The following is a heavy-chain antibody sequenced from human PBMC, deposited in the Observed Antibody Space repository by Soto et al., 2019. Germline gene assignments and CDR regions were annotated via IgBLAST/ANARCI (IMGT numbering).Heavy chain of an antibody. CDR2: INGYNGNT. CDR1: GYTFSSYG. J-gene: IGHJ6*02. CDR3: AKMGDVPYYYYGMDV. Sequence: ASVKVSCKGSGYTFSSYGITWVRQAPGQGLEWMGWINGYNGNTNYAQKFQGRVTMTTDTSTSTAYMELRSLRSDDTAVYYCAKMGDVPYYYYGMDVWGQGTTVTVSS. D-gene: IGHD3-16*01. V-gene: IGHV1-18*01.